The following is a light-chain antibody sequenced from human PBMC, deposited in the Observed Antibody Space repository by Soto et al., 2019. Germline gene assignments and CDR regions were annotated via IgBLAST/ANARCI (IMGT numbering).Light chain of an antibody. J-gene: IGKJ5*01. Sequence: DIQLTQSPSFLSASVGDRVTITCRASQGIDTYLAWYQQKPGKAPRLLIYAASFLQSGVPSRFSGSGSGTEFTLKISSLQPEDLAAYYCQQLNTYPFIFGQGTRLEIK. CDR3: QQLNTYPFI. CDR1: QGIDTY. V-gene: IGKV1-9*01. CDR2: AAS.